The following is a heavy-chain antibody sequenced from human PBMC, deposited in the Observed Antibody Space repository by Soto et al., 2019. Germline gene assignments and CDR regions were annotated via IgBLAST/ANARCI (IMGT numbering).Heavy chain of an antibody. CDR2: INPKGGGA. Sequence: QVQLVQSGAEVKKPGASVIVSCKASGYTFIGHYMHWVRQAPGQGLEWMGWINPKGGGANYADEFQGRVTMTWDASISTAFLEVNRLTSDDTAVYYCARDATFGSWKHFFDKWGQGTLVTVSS. D-gene: IGHD3-16*01. J-gene: IGHJ4*02. V-gene: IGHV1-2*07. CDR3: ARDATFGSWKHFFDK. CDR1: GYTFIGHY.